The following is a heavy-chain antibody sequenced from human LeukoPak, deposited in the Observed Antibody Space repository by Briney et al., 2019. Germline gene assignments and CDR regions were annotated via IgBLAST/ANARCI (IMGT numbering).Heavy chain of an antibody. CDR1: GFTFDGYG. CDR2: INWNGGST. CDR3: AKDMGGSGRNWASNWFDP. D-gene: IGHD1-26*01. V-gene: IGHV3-20*04. Sequence: GGSLRLSCAASGFTFDGYGMSWVRQAPGKGLEWVSGINWNGGSTGYADSVKGRFTISRDNSKNSLYLQMNSLRSEDTALYYCAKDMGGSGRNWASNWFDPWGQGTLVTVSS. J-gene: IGHJ5*02.